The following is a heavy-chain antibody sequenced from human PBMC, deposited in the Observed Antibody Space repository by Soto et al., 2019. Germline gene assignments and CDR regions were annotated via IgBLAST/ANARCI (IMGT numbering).Heavy chain of an antibody. J-gene: IGHJ4*02. CDR3: ARVRGGGSEYFFDY. Sequence: ASVKVSCRASGYTFTRYNVHWVRQAPGQGLEWMAIINPSGGTTYYVQKFEGRVTLTTDTSTSTVYMELSSLRSDDTAVYYCARVRGGGSEYFFDYWGQGTLVTVSS. CDR2: INPSGGTT. D-gene: IGHD2-15*01. V-gene: IGHV1-46*01. CDR1: GYTFTRYN.